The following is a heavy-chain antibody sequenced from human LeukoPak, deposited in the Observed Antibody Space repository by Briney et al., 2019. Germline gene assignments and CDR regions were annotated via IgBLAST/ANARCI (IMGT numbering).Heavy chain of an antibody. V-gene: IGHV1-69*01. D-gene: IGHD2-15*01. Sequence: ASVKVSCKASGGTFSSYAISWVRQAPGQGLEWMGGIIPIFGTANYAQKFQGRVTITADESTSTAYMELSSLRSEDTAVYYCARGLLGYCSGGSCPAYCFDYWGQGTLVTVSS. J-gene: IGHJ4*02. CDR1: GGTFSSYA. CDR3: ARGLLGYCSGGSCPAYCFDY. CDR2: IIPIFGTA.